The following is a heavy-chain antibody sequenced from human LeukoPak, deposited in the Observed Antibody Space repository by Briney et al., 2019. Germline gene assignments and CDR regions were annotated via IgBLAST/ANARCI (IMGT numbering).Heavy chain of an antibody. CDR1: GGSINNPNYY. V-gene: IGHV4-61*02. J-gene: IGHJ4*02. Sequence: SETLSLTCTVSGGSINNPNYYWSWIRQPAGKGLEWIGRISTTGRTSYGPSLKSRVIISIDTSKNQFSLRLSSATAADTAVYYCASHQYGSGSYYHDYWGQGALVTVSS. CDR2: ISTTGRT. D-gene: IGHD3-10*01. CDR3: ASHQYGSGSYYHDY.